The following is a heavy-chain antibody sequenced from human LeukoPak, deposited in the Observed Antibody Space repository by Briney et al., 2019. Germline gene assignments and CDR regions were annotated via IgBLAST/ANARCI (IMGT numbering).Heavy chain of an antibody. CDR2: ISWNSGSI. V-gene: IGHV3-9*01. Sequence: GRSLGLSCAASGFTFDDYAMHWVRQAPGKGLEWVSGISWNSGSIGYADSVKGRFTISRDNAKNSLYLQMNSLRAEDTALYYCAKVSDDILTGYYTSWGQGTLVTVSS. CDR1: GFTFDDYA. D-gene: IGHD3-9*01. J-gene: IGHJ4*02. CDR3: AKVSDDILTGYYTS.